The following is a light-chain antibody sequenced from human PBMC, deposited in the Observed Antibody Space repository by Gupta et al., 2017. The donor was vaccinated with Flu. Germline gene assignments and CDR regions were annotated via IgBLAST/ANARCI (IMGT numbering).Light chain of an antibody. CDR2: NTS. CDR3: LPFYGGVRV. J-gene: IGLJ3*02. CDR1: TGTVTNGYY. V-gene: IGLV7-43*01. Sequence: QTVVTQEPSLTVSPGGTVTLPCASGTGTVTNGYYPNWFQQNPGQAPRALIYNTSNTHSWTPARFSDSRLGGTAALTLSGVQPEAEAEYYCLPFYGGVRVFGGGTKLTVL.